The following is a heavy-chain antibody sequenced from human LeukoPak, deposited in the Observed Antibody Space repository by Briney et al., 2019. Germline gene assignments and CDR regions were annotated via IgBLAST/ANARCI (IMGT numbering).Heavy chain of an antibody. V-gene: IGHV1-18*01. CDR3: ARDLGGDYDY. J-gene: IGHJ4*02. CDR1: GYTFISYG. D-gene: IGHD4-17*01. Sequence: ASVKVSCKTSGYTFISYGISWLRQAPGQGIEWMGWISANKGDTEYAQKFQGRLTVTRDTSTSTAYMELKRLKSDDTAVYYCARDLGGDYDYWGQGTLVTVSS. CDR2: ISANKGDT.